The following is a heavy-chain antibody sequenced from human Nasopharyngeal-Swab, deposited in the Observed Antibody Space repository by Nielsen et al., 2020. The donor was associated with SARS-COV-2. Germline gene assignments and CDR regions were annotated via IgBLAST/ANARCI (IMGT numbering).Heavy chain of an antibody. J-gene: IGHJ6*02. CDR1: GYTFTNYG. CDR2: ISAYNGNT. CDR3: ARDGDGAQQPYHYYYYYGMDV. V-gene: IGHV1-18*01. Sequence: ASVKVSCKASGYTFTNYGISWVRQAPGQGVEWMGWISAYNGNTNYAQKLQGRVTMTTDTSTSTAYMELRSLRSDDTAVYYCARDGDGAQQPYHYYYYYGMDVWGQGTTVTVSS. D-gene: IGHD6-13*01.